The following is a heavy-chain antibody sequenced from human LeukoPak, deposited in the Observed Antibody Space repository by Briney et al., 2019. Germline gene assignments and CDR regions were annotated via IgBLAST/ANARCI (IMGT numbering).Heavy chain of an antibody. D-gene: IGHD3-9*01. CDR1: GYTFTGYY. CDR2: INPNSGGT. J-gene: IGHJ4*02. CDR3: ARDAYDILTGYYEAPYYFDY. Sequence: ASVKVSCKASGYTFTGYYMHWVRQAPGQGLEWMGWINPNSGGTNYAQKFQGRVTMTRDTSISTAYMELSRLRSDDTAVYYCARDAYDILTGYYEAPYYFDYWGQGTLVTVSS. V-gene: IGHV1-2*02.